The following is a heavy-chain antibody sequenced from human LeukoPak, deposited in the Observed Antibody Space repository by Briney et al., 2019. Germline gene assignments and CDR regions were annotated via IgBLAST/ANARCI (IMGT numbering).Heavy chain of an antibody. V-gene: IGHV3-48*01. D-gene: IGHD3-10*01. CDR1: GFTFSSYS. J-gene: IGHJ4*02. CDR3: ARDTYGSGSYYNAPLDY. Sequence: PGGSLRLSCAASGFTFSSYSMNWVRQAPGKGLEWVSYISSGGSSIYYADSVKGRFTISRDNAKNSLYLQMNSLRAEDTAVYCCARDTYGSGSYYNAPLDYWGQGTLVTVSS. CDR2: ISSGGSSI.